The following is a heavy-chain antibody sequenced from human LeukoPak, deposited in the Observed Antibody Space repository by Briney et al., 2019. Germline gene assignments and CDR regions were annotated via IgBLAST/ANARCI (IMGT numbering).Heavy chain of an antibody. CDR3: AKDLDPNYYDSSGYYS. Sequence: PGGSLRLSCAASGFTFSSYAMSWVRQAPGKGLEWVSAISGSGGSTYYADSVKGRFTISRDNSKNTLYLQMNSLRAEDTAVYYCAKDLDPNYYDSSGYYSWGQGTLVTVSS. J-gene: IGHJ4*02. V-gene: IGHV3-23*01. D-gene: IGHD3-22*01. CDR1: GFTFSSYA. CDR2: ISGSGGST.